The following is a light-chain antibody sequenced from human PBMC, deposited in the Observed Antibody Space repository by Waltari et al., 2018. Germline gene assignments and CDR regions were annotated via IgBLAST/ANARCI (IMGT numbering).Light chain of an antibody. CDR2: GSN. CDR1: SSNIGAGYD. CDR3: QSYDSSRTVA. J-gene: IGLJ2*01. V-gene: IGLV1-40*01. Sequence: QSVLTQPPSVSGAPGQRVSLSCTGSSSNIGAGYDVHWYQHIPGTAPKLLIYGSNTRPSGVPDRFSGSKSGPSASLTITGLQAEDDGDYYCQSYDSSRTVAFGGGTKLTVL.